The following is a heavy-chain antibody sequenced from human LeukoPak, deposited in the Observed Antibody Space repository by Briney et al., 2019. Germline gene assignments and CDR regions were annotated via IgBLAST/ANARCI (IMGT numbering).Heavy chain of an antibody. CDR3: ASGDSSSWSFDY. Sequence: ASVKVSCKASGGTFSSYAISWVRQAPGQGLEWMGWINPNSGGTNYAQKFQGRVTMTRDTSISTAYMELSRLRSDDTAVYYCASGDSSSWSFDYWGQGTLVTVSS. V-gene: IGHV1-2*02. J-gene: IGHJ4*02. CDR2: INPNSGGT. D-gene: IGHD6-13*01. CDR1: GGTFSSYA.